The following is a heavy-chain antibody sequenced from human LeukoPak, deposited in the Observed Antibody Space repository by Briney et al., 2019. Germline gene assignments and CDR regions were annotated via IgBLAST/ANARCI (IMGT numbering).Heavy chain of an antibody. CDR2: ISWDGTST. CDR1: GFTFDDYT. Sequence: PGGSLRLSCAASGFTFDDYTMHWVRQAPGKGLEWVSLISWDGTSTYYADSVKGRFTISRDNSKNSLYLQMNSLRTEDTALYYCAKDFKRSEGRGYFNYWGQGTLVTVSS. J-gene: IGHJ4*02. D-gene: IGHD5-24*01. V-gene: IGHV3-43*01. CDR3: AKDFKRSEGRGYFNY.